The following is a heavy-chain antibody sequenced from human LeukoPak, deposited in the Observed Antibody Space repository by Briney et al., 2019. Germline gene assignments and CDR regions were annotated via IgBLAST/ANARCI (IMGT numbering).Heavy chain of an antibody. D-gene: IGHD1-26*01. J-gene: IGHJ4*02. V-gene: IGHV3-15*01. Sequence: GGSLRLSFAASGFTFYTYAMNWVRQAPGKGLEWVGRIKSKVNGETTDYAAPVKGRFTISRDDSKNTLYLQMNSLRAEDTAVYYCARSLGSYCQDYWGQGTLVTVSS. CDR3: ARSLGSYCQDY. CDR2: IKSKVNGETT. CDR1: GFTFYTYA.